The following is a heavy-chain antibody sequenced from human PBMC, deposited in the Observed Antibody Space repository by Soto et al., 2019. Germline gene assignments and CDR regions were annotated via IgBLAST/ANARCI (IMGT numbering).Heavy chain of an antibody. CDR3: ARGGHVVVVTAALDY. D-gene: IGHD2-21*02. CDR1: GDTFTDYY. J-gene: IGHJ4*02. V-gene: IGHV1-46*01. Sequence: QVQLMQSGAEVKKPGASVKVSCKASGDTFTDYYIHWVRQAPGQGLEWMGTVNPSGGHTTYAQRFRGRVTXPXXXSXXTRYMELTSLTADDTALYYCARGGHVVVVTAALDYWGQGTMVTVSS. CDR2: VNPSGGHT.